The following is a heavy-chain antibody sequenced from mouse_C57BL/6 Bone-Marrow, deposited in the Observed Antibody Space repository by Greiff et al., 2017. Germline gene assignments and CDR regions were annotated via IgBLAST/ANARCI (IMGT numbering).Heavy chain of an antibody. CDR2: INPNNGGT. CDR1: GYTFTDYN. CDR3: ARVGLRRFYAMDY. V-gene: IGHV1-18*01. D-gene: IGHD2-12*01. Sequence: EVQLQESGPELVKPGASVKIPCKASGYTFTDYNMDWVKQSHGKSLEWIGDINPNNGGTIYNQKFKGKATLTVDKSSSTAYMELRSLTSEDTAVYYCARVGLRRFYAMDYWGQGTSVTVSS. J-gene: IGHJ4*01.